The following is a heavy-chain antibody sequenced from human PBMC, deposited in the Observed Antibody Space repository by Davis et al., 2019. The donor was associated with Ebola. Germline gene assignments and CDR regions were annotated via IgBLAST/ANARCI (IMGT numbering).Heavy chain of an antibody. CDR1: GFTVSSNY. V-gene: IGHV3-53*01. Sequence: GESLKISCAASGFTVSSNYMSWVRQAPGKGLEWVSVIYSGGSTYYADSVKGRFTISRDNSKNTLYLQMNSLRAEDTAVYYCARRSGGNYCSGGSCYSYYYYGMDVWGQGTTVTVSS. CDR2: IYSGGST. J-gene: IGHJ6*02. CDR3: ARRSGGNYCSGGSCYSYYYYGMDV. D-gene: IGHD2-15*01.